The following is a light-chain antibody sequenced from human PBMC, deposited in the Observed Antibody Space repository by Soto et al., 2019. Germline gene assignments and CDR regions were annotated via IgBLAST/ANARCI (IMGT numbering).Light chain of an antibody. CDR3: SSYTSDSTWV. J-gene: IGLJ3*02. CDR1: SSDVGGYNY. CDR2: EVS. V-gene: IGLV2-14*01. Sequence: QSALTQPASVSGSPGQSITISCTGTSSDVGGYNYVSWYQQHPGKAPKLMIYEVSNRPSGVSNRFSGSKSGNTASLTISGLQAEDEADYYCSSYTSDSTWVFGGGTQLTVL.